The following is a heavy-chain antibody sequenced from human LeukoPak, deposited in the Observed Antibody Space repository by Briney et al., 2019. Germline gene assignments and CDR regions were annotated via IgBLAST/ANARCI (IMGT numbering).Heavy chain of an antibody. CDR3: ARLQAMVTFYPRNDAFDI. J-gene: IGHJ3*02. Sequence: GESPKISCKGSGYSFTSYWIGWVRQMPGKGLEWTGIIYPGDSDTRYSPSFQGQVTISADKSISTAYLQWSSLKASDTAMYYCARLQAMVTFYPRNDAFDIWGQGTMVTVSS. V-gene: IGHV5-51*01. CDR2: IYPGDSDT. CDR1: GYSFTSYW. D-gene: IGHD5-18*01.